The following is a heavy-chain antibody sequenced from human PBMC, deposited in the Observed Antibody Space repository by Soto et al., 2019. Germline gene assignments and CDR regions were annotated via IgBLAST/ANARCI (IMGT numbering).Heavy chain of an antibody. CDR3: GRQPSFDFWSGFYGGPFDY. D-gene: IGHD3-3*01. Sequence: MDWTWSIYDSGSTYYNPSLKSRVTIFADTSKNQISLKLRSVTAADTAVYYCGRQPSFDFWSGFYGGPFDYWGQGSVVTVSS. V-gene: IGHV4-39*01. CDR2: IYDSGST. J-gene: IGHJ4*02.